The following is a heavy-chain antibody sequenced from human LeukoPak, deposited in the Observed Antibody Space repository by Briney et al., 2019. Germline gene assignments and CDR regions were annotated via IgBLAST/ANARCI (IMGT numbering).Heavy chain of an antibody. CDR2: ISSSGSTI. J-gene: IGHJ4*02. Sequence: GGSLRLSCAASGFTFSSYEMNWVRQAPGKGLEWVSYISSSGSTIYYADSVKGRFTISRDNAKNSLYLQMNSLRAEDTAVYYCARDPWGQWLAYFDYWGQGTLVTVSS. CDR1: GFTFSSYE. D-gene: IGHD6-19*01. V-gene: IGHV3-48*03. CDR3: ARDPWGQWLAYFDY.